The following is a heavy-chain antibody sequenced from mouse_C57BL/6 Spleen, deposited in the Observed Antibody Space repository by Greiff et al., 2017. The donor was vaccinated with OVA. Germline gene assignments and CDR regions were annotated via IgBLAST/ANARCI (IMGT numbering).Heavy chain of an antibody. Sequence: EVKLVESEGGLVQPGSSMKLSCTASGFTFSDYYMAWVRQVPEKGLEWVANINYDGSSTYYLDSLKSRFIISRDNAKNILYLQMSSLKSEDTATYYCARDRWGGDYFDYWGQGTTLTVSS. J-gene: IGHJ2*01. V-gene: IGHV5-16*01. CDR1: GFTFSDYY. CDR2: INYDGSST. CDR3: ARDRWGGDYFDY. D-gene: IGHD2-13*01.